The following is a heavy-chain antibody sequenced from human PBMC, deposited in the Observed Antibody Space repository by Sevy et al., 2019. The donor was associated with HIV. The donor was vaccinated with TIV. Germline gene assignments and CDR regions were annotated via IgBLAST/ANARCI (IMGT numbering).Heavy chain of an antibody. D-gene: IGHD6-19*01. CDR2: ISAYNGNT. CDR3: ARDLYSSGWYGTRFYYYGMDV. CDR1: GYTFTSYG. V-gene: IGHV1-18*01. Sequence: ASVKVSCKASGYTFTSYGISCVRQAPGQGLEWMGWISAYNGNTNYAQKLQGRVTMTTDTSTSTAYMELRSLRSDDTAVYYCARDLYSSGWYGTRFYYYGMDVWGQGTTVTVSS. J-gene: IGHJ6*02.